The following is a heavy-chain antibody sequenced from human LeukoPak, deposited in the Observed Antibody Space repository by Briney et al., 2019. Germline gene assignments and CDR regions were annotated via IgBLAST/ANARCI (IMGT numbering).Heavy chain of an antibody. CDR1: GGSISSYY. J-gene: IGHJ4*02. V-gene: IGHV4-59*08. D-gene: IGHD2-15*01. CDR3: ARQVGYCSGGSCSKTRPFDY. Sequence: SETLSLTCTASGGSISSYYWNWIRQPPGKGLEWIGYIYYSGSTNYNPSLKSRVTISVDTSKNQFSLKLSSVTAADTAVYYCARQVGYCSGGSCSKTRPFDYWGQGTLVTVSS. CDR2: IYYSGST.